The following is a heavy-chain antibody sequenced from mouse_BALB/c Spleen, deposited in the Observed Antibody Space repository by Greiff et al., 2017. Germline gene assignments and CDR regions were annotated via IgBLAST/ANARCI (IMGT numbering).Heavy chain of an antibody. J-gene: IGHJ3*01. CDR3: ARSSDGYYVAWFAY. V-gene: IGHV1S127*01. D-gene: IGHD2-3*01. CDR1: GYSFTSYW. Sequence: QVQLQQSGPQLVRPGASVKISCKASGYSFTSYWMHWVKQRPGQGLEWIGMIDPSDSETRLNQKFKDKATLTVDKSSSTAYMQLSSPTSEDSAVYYCARSSDGYYVAWFAYWGQGTLVTVSA. CDR2: IDPSDSET.